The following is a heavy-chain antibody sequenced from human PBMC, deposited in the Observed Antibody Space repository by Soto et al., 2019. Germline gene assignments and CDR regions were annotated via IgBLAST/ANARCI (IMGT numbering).Heavy chain of an antibody. CDR3: ARVMMVRGVVFEY. CDR1: GFSVSITY. CDR2: MYSGGSA. Sequence: PGGSLRLSCAVSGFSVSITYMSWVRQAPGKGLEWVSVMYSGGSAYYADSVKGRFSISRENSKNTLSLQMNSLRAEDTAVYYCARVMMVRGVVFEYWGRGTLVTVSS. D-gene: IGHD3-10*01. J-gene: IGHJ4*02. V-gene: IGHV3-53*01.